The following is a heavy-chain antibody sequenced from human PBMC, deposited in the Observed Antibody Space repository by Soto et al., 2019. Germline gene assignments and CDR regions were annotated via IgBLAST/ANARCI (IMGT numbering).Heavy chain of an antibody. CDR1: GSSISSTISSYY. J-gene: IGHJ5*01. V-gene: IGHV4-61*05. Sequence: SETLSLTCTVSGSSISSTISSYYWSWIRPPPGKGLEWIGYIYYSGSTNYNPSLKSRVTILVDTSKNQFSLKLNSVTAADAALYYCAAGDYSGSGTYYNGWFDSWGQGTLVTVS. D-gene: IGHD3-10*01. CDR3: AAGDYSGSGTYYNGWFDS. CDR2: IYYSGST.